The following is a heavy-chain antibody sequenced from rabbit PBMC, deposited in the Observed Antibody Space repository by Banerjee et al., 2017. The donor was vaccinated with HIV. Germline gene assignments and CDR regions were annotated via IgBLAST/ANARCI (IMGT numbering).Heavy chain of an antibody. V-gene: IGHV1S45*01. D-gene: IGHD6-1*01. CDR1: GFSFSSSY. Sequence: QEQLEESGGDLVKPGASLTLTCTASGFSFSSSYMSWVRQAPGKGLEWIGYIDPVFGSTYYASWVNGRFTISSHNAQNTLYLQMTSLTAADTATYFCARGNYVGYAYGTYFNLWGQGTLITVS. CDR3: ARGNYVGYAYGTYFNL. J-gene: IGHJ4*01. CDR2: IDPVFGST.